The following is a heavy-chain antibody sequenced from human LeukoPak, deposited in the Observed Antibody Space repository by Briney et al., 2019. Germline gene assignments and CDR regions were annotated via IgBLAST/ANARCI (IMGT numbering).Heavy chain of an antibody. V-gene: IGHV4-4*09. CDR1: GGSISGYY. D-gene: IGHD5-12*01. CDR3: TRRQVARNWFDP. Sequence: SETLSLTCTVSGGSISGYYWTWMRQPPAKALEWVGYISTGGSPNYNPALESRVTMSVDTSKNQFSLKQTSVTAADTAAYYCTRRQVARNWFDPCGQGTLVTVSS. CDR2: ISTGGSP. J-gene: IGHJ5*02.